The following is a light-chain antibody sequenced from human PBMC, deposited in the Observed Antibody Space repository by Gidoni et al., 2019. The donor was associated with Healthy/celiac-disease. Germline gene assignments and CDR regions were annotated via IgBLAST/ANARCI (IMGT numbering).Light chain of an antibody. CDR2: DAS. CDR1: QSVSSY. J-gene: IGKJ4*01. V-gene: IGKV3-11*01. CDR3: QQRSNWPIT. Sequence: EIVLTQSPATLSLSPGERATLSCRASQSVSSYLAWYQQKPGQAPRLLIYDASNRATGIPARFSGSGSGTDFTLTISRLEPEDCAVYYCQQRSNWPITFXGXTKVEIK.